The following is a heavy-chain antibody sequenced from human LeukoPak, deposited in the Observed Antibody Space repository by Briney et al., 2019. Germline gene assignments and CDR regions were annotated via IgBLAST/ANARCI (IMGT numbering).Heavy chain of an antibody. CDR3: ATDRGWRTSGYYLYYFEY. CDR2: INTAGDT. V-gene: IGHV3-13*01. Sequence: GGSLRLSCAASGFTFSSYDMHWVRQTTGKGLEWVSAINTAGDTYYPGSVKGRFTISRENAKNSLDLQMSSLRAEDTAVYYCATDRGWRTSGYYLYYFEYWGQGTLVTYSS. J-gene: IGHJ4*02. D-gene: IGHD3-3*01. CDR1: GFTFSSYD.